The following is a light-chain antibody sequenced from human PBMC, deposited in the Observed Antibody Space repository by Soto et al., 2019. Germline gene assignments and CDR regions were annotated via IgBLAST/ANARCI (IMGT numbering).Light chain of an antibody. CDR3: QHFDSSSYT. J-gene: IGKJ2*01. CDR1: QSVTSSY. CDR2: GAS. Sequence: EVVLTQSPGTLSLSPGQRATLSCRASQSVTSSYLAWYQQKPGQAPRLLIYGASIRATGIPDRFSGSGYGADFTLTISRLEPDDFALFYCQHFDSSSYTFGQGPKLEI. V-gene: IGKV3-20*01.